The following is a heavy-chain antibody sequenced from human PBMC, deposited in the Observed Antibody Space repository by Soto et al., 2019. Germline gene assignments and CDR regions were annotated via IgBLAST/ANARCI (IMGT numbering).Heavy chain of an antibody. D-gene: IGHD1-26*01. V-gene: IGHV4-39*01. CDR3: APVGIETQTVDY. J-gene: IGHJ4*02. CDR1: GGSVSSNTYY. Sequence: QLQLQESGPGLLRPSETLSLTCFVSGGSVSSNTYYWAWIRQFPGKGREWNGSIFYSGSTYYNPSLKSRITISIDRSKKQFSLRVTSVTAADTAVYYCAPVGIETQTVDYWGQGTLVTVSS. CDR2: IFYSGST.